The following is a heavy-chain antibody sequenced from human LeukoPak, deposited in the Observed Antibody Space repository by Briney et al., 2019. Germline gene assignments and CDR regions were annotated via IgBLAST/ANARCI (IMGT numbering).Heavy chain of an antibody. CDR1: GFTFSSYS. J-gene: IGHJ4*02. V-gene: IGHV3-48*01. D-gene: IGHD6-13*01. CDR3: TRESSWSLDY. CDR2: ISSSSSTI. Sequence: PGGSLRLSCAASGFTFSSYSMNWVRQAPGKGLEWVSYISSSSSTIYYADSVKGRFTISRDNAKNSLYLQMNSLRAEDTAVYYCTRESSWSLDYWGQGTLVTVSS.